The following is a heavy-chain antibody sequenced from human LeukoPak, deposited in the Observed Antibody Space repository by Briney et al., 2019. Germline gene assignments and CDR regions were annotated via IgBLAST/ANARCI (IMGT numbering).Heavy chain of an antibody. V-gene: IGHV3-7*01. J-gene: IGHJ4*02. CDR1: GFTFSDYW. CDR3: GRETWQKYGDSWSGYVTH. Sequence: PGGSLRLSCAASGFTFSDYWMTWVRQAPGKGLEWVANIRHDGKTKYYVDSVKGRFTISRDNAHNSFYLDMNSLAAEDTAVYYCGRETWQKYGDSWSGYVTHWGQGTLVTVSS. D-gene: IGHD3-3*01. CDR2: IRHDGKTK.